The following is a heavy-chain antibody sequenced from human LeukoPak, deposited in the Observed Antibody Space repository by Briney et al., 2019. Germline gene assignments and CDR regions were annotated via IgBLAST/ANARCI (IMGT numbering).Heavy chain of an antibody. V-gene: IGHV3-74*01. CDR3: ARDLRSDGVY. Sequence: PGGSLRLSCAASGFTFSNYWMHWVRQAPGKGLMWVSRISTDGSNTNYADSVKGRFTISRDNSKNTLYLQMNSLRAEDTAVYYCARDLRSDGVYWGQGTLVTVSS. CDR1: GFTFSNYW. J-gene: IGHJ4*02. CDR2: ISTDGSNT.